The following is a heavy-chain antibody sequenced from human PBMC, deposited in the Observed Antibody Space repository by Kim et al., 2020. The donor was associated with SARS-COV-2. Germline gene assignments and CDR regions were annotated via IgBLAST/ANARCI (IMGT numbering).Heavy chain of an antibody. D-gene: IGHD3-9*01. CDR2: INPSGGST. Sequence: ASVKVSCKASGYTFTSYYMHWVRQAPGQGLEWMGIINPSGGSTSYAQKFQGRVTMTRDTSTSTVYMELSSLRSEDTAVYYCARDQRSRYDILTGHGKNNWFDPWGQGTLVTVSS. V-gene: IGHV1-46*01. CDR1: GYTFTSYY. CDR3: ARDQRSRYDILTGHGKNNWFDP. J-gene: IGHJ5*02.